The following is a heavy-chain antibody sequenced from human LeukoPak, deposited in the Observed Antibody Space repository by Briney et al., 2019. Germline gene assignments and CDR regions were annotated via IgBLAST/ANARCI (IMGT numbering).Heavy chain of an antibody. J-gene: IGHJ4*02. V-gene: IGHV1-18*04. CDR2: ISAYNGNT. CDR1: GYTFTGYY. Sequence: GASVKVSCKASGYTFTGYYMHWVRQAPGQGLEWMGWISAYNGNTNYAQKLQGRVTMTTDTSTGTAYMELRSLRSDDTAVYYCARVHWSGPYGGELDYWGQGTLVTVSS. CDR3: ARVHWSGPYGGELDY. D-gene: IGHD4-23*01.